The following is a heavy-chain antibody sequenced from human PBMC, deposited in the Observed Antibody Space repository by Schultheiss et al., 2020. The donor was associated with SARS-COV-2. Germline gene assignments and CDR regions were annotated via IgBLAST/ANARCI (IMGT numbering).Heavy chain of an antibody. CDR3: ARGSVAAAGAENSSRPPVDY. V-gene: IGHV1-18*01. CDR1: GGTFSSYA. J-gene: IGHJ4*02. Sequence: ASVKVSCKASGGTFSSYAITWVRQAPGQGLEWIGGISAYNGNTNYAQKLQGRVTMTTDTSTSTAYMELSSLRSEDTAVYYCARGSVAAAGAENSSRPPVDYWGQGTLVTVSS. D-gene: IGHD6-13*01. CDR2: ISAYNGNT.